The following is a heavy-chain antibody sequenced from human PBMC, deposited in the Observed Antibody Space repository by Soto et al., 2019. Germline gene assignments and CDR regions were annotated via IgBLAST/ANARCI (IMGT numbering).Heavy chain of an antibody. CDR2: ISYDGSNK. D-gene: IGHD2-21*02. V-gene: IGHV3-30-3*01. CDR1: GFTFSSYA. Sequence: LRLSCGASGFTFSSYAMHVVRQAPGKGLEWVAVISYDGSNKYYADSVKGRFTISRDNSKNTLYLQMNSLRAEDTAVYYCARDPVAYCGGHCRTCDYWAQRTLVTVSS. CDR3: ARDPVAYCGGHCRTCDY. J-gene: IGHJ4*02.